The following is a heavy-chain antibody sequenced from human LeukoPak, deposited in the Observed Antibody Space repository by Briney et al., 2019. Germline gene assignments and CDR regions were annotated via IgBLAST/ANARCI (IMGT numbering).Heavy chain of an antibody. D-gene: IGHD3-3*01. Sequence: GGSLRLSCATSGFTFSSYAMSWVRQAPGKGLEWVSGIGASGGSTYYADSVKGRFTISRDNSKNTLYLQMNSLKNEDTAVYYCTTGQHLATHDGYWGQGTLVTVSS. J-gene: IGHJ4*02. CDR3: TTGQHLATHDGY. V-gene: IGHV3-23*01. CDR2: IGASGGST. CDR1: GFTFSSYA.